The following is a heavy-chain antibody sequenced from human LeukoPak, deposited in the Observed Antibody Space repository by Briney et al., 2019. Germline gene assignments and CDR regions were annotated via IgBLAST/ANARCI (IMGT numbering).Heavy chain of an antibody. CDR2: ISSSGSTI. CDR1: GFNISSYE. Sequence: GGAPRLSFAASGFNISSYEMNWGRQASGKGLGWVSYISSSGSTIYYADSVKGRFTISRDNAKNSLYLQMNSLRAEDTAVYYCAELGITMIGGVWGKGTTVTISS. CDR3: AELGITMIGGV. D-gene: IGHD3-10*02. J-gene: IGHJ6*04. V-gene: IGHV3-48*03.